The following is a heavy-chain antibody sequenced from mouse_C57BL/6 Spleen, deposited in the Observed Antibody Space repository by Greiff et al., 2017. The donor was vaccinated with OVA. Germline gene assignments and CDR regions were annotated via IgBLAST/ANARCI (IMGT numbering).Heavy chain of an antibody. V-gene: IGHV1-54*01. CDR1: GYAFTNYL. CDR2: INPGSGGT. Sequence: VKLQESGAELVRPGTSVKVSCKASGYAFTNYLIEWVKQRPGQGLEWIGVINPGSGGTNYNEKFKGKATLTADKSSSTAYMQLSSLTSEDSAVYFCARGGIYYGNYRYFDYWGQGTTLTVSS. CDR3: ARGGIYYGNYRYFDY. J-gene: IGHJ2*01. D-gene: IGHD2-1*01.